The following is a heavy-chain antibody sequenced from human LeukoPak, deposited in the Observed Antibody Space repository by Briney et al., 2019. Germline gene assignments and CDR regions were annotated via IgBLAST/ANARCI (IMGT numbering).Heavy chain of an antibody. V-gene: IGHV4-61*05. CDR3: ARTSYSSSWSGLDAFDI. J-gene: IGHJ3*02. D-gene: IGHD6-13*01. CDR2: IYYSGST. CDR1: GGSISSSSYY. Sequence: SETLSLTCTVSGGSISSSSYYWGWIRQPPGKGLEWIGYIYYSGSTNYNPSLKSRVTISVDTSKNQFSLKLSSVTAADTAVYYCARTSYSSSWSGLDAFDIWGQGTMVTVSS.